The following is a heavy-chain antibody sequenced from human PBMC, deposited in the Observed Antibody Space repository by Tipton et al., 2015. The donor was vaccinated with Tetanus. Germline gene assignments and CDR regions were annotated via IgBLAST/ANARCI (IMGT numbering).Heavy chain of an antibody. CDR1: FGSLDGYF. V-gene: IGHV4-34*01. CDR3: ARVMTFYYPKIRPLDM. CDR2: ISHDGNA. J-gene: IGHJ4*02. Sequence: LRLSCGLSFGSLDGYFWSWIRQPPGMGLEWIGEISHDGNATYMPSLKGRVTMSVDPAKNQVSLKLTSVTAADTAVYYCARVMTFYYPKIRPLDMWGRGTLVTVSS. D-gene: IGHD2/OR15-2a*01.